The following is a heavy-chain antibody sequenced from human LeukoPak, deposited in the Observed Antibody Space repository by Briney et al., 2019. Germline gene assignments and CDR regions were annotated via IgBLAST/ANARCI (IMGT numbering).Heavy chain of an antibody. CDR1: GYSFTGYY. J-gene: IGHJ4*02. V-gene: IGHV1-2*02. D-gene: IGHD3-10*01. CDR3: ERGGSSYRFGEYPYYFDY. CDR2: INANSGGT. Sequence: ASVKVSCKASGYSFTGYYLHWVRLAPGQGLEWMGWINANSGGTDYPQKFQGRVTMTRDTSISTAYMELSRLRSDDTAVYYCERGGSSYRFGEYPYYFDYWGQGTLVTVSS.